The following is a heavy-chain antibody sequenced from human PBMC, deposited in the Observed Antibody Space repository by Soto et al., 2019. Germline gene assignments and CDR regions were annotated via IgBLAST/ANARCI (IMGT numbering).Heavy chain of an antibody. V-gene: IGHV3-30-3*01. CDR1: GFIFTNYA. CDR3: ARDRSFGTSGYYSWDL. CDR2: ISSNGGNA. D-gene: IGHD3-22*01. Sequence: GGSLRLSCAASGFIFTNYAMHWVRQAPGRGLEWVAVISSNGGNADSADSVKGRFTISKDNSKNTVFLRMDSLRPEDSAIYYCARDRSFGTSGYYSWDLWGQGTLVTVSS. J-gene: IGHJ5*02.